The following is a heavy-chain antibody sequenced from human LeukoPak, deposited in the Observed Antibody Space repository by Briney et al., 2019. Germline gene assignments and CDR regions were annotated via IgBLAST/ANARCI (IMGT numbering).Heavy chain of an antibody. CDR3: ARDYYDSSGSFDY. V-gene: IGHV1-18*01. D-gene: IGHD3-22*01. CDR1: VYSFTSYG. J-gene: IGHJ4*02. CDR2: ISAYSGDT. Sequence: GASVKVSCKASVYSFTSYGISWVRQAPGQGREWMGWISAYSGDTNYAQKVQGRLTMTTDTSTSTAYMDLRGLRSDDTAVYYCARDYYDSSGSFDYWGQGTLVTVSS.